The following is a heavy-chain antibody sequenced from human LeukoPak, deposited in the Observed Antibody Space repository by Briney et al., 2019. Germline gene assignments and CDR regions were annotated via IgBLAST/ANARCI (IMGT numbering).Heavy chain of an antibody. D-gene: IGHD3-10*01. CDR3: AKDGRLLWFGGLLGWFDP. CDR1: GFTFSSYA. Sequence: GGSLRLSCAASGFTFSSYAMSWVRQAPGKGLEWVSAISGSGGSTYYADSVKGRFTISRDNSKNTLYLQMNSLRAEDTAVYYCAKDGRLLWFGGLLGWFDPWGQGTLVTVSS. J-gene: IGHJ5*02. V-gene: IGHV3-23*01. CDR2: ISGSGGST.